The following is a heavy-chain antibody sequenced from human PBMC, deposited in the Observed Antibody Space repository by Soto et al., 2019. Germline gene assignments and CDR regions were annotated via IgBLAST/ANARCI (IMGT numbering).Heavy chain of an antibody. D-gene: IGHD1-20*01. CDR1: GDSISSSTYY. J-gene: IGHJ6*02. Sequence: SETLSLTCTVSGDSISSSTYYWGWIRQPPGKGLEWIGSIYYSGRTYYNPSLKSRVTISVDTSRIHFSLKLISVTAADTAVYYCARHISHYYYGMDVWGQGTTVTVSS. V-gene: IGHV4-39*01. CDR2: IYYSGRT. CDR3: ARHISHYYYGMDV.